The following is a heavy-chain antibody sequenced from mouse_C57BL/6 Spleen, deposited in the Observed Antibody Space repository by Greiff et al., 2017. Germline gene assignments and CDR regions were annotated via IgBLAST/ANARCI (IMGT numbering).Heavy chain of an antibody. V-gene: IGHV1-64*01. J-gene: IGHJ3*01. Sequence: QVQLLQPGAELVKPGASVKLSCKASGYTFTSYWMHWVKQRPGQGLEWIGMIHPNSGSTNYNEKFKSKATLTVDKSSSTAYMQLSNLTSEDSAVXYCADGGSSYGELAYWGQGTLGTVSA. D-gene: IGHD1-1*01. CDR3: ADGGSSYGELAY. CDR2: IHPNSGST. CDR1: GYTFTSYW.